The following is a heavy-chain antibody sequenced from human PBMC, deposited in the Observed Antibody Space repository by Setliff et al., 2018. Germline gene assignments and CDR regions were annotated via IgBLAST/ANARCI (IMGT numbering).Heavy chain of an antibody. CDR2: INSGGSLI. CDR1: GFTFSNYE. CDR3: ARDEVNCSGSKCYAGLES. V-gene: IGHV3-48*03. J-gene: IGHJ4*02. Sequence: LRLSCAASGFTFSNYEMNWVRQAPGKGLEWVSYINSGGSLIYYADSVKGRFTISRDNAKSSLYLQMNNLRAEDTAVYYCARDEVNCSGSKCYAGLESWGQGTPVTVSS. D-gene: IGHD2-15*01.